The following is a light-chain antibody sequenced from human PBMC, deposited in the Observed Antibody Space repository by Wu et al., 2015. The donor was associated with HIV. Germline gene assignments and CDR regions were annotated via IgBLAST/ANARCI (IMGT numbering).Light chain of an antibody. Sequence: EIVLTQSPGTLSLSPGERATLSCRASQSVSSSYLAWYQQKPGQAPRLLIYGASSRATGIPDRFSGSGSGTDFTLTISRPEPEDFAVYYCQQYGSSPRYSFGPGTKLEIK. CDR3: QQYGSSPRYS. CDR1: QSVSSSY. V-gene: IGKV3-20*01. CDR2: GAS. J-gene: IGKJ2*03.